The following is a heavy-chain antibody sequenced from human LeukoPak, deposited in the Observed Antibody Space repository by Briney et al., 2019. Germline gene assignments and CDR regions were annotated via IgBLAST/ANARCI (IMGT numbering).Heavy chain of an antibody. Sequence: ASVRVSCKASGYTFTNYDINWVRQAPGQGLEWMGWMNPNSGNTGYAQTFQGRVTMTRNTSISTAYMELSSLRSEDTAVYYCAESYDSSGYYSFEYFHPWGQGTLVTVSS. V-gene: IGHV1-8*01. CDR1: GYTFTNYD. D-gene: IGHD3-22*01. CDR2: MNPNSGNT. CDR3: AESYDSSGYYSFEYFHP. J-gene: IGHJ1*01.